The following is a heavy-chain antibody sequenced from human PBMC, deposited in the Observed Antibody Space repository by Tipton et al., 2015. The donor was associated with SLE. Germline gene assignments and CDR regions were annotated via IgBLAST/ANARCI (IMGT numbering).Heavy chain of an antibody. Sequence: LSLTCTVSGGSISGHYWSLVRQAPGKGLEWIGFIRSKAYGGTTDFAASVKGRFSISRDDSKSIAYLQMNSLRSEDTAVYYCTANYYDSGTLFDYWGQGTLVAVSS. CDR3: TANYYDSGTLFDY. CDR2: IRSKAYGGTT. CDR1: GGSISGHY. V-gene: IGHV3-49*04. J-gene: IGHJ4*02. D-gene: IGHD3-10*01.